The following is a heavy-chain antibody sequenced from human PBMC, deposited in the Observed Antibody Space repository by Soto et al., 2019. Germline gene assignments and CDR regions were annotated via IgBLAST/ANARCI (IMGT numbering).Heavy chain of an antibody. D-gene: IGHD6-19*01. J-gene: IGHJ5*02. CDR2: IRAYNGNT. CDR1: GYTFTSCS. Sequence: ASVKVSCKASGYTFTSCSIRWVRQAPGLGLEWMGWIRAYNGNTNYAQKIESRVTMTTDTSRSTAYMELRSLRSDDTAVYYCWRRSGWYDSISWFEPWGQGTLVTVAS. V-gene: IGHV1-18*01. CDR3: WRRSGWYDSISWFEP.